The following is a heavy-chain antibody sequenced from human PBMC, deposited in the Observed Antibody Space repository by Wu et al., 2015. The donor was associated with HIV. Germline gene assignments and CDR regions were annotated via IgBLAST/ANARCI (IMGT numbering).Heavy chain of an antibody. CDR1: GYTFTSYG. V-gene: IGHV1-18*01. J-gene: IGHJ6*02. D-gene: IGHD6-13*01. CDR2: ISAYNGNT. Sequence: QVQLVQSGAEVKKPGASVKVSCKASGYTFTSYGISWVRQAPGQGLEWMGWISAYNGNTNYAQKLQGRVTMTTDTSTSTAYMELRSLRSDDTAVYYCARDRDAGYSSSWYLLGDWEYYYYGMDVVGPRDHGHRLL. CDR3: ARDRDAGYSSSWYLLGDWEYYYYGMDV.